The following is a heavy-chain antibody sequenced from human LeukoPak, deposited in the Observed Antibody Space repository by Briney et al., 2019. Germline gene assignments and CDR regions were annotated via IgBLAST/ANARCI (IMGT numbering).Heavy chain of an antibody. J-gene: IGHJ4*02. V-gene: IGHV3-23*01. CDR2: ISGSGGST. CDR1: GFTFSSYG. D-gene: IGHD2/OR15-2a*01. Sequence: GGTLRLSCAASGFTFSSYGMSWVRQAPGKGLEWVSAISGSGGSTYYADSVKGRFTISRDNSKNTLYLQMNSLRAEDTAVYYCAKAFSNMYYFDYWGQGTLVTVPS. CDR3: AKAFSNMYYFDY.